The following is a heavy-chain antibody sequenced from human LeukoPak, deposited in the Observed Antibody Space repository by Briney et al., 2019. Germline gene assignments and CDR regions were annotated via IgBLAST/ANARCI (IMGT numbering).Heavy chain of an antibody. Sequence: PGGSLRLSCAASGFTFSSYGMHWVRQAPGKGLEWVAFIRYDGSNKYYADSVKGRFTISGDNSKNTLYLQMNSLRAEDTAVYYCAKDLHDILTGTHVWGQGTMVTVSS. CDR3: AKDLHDILTGTHV. J-gene: IGHJ3*01. D-gene: IGHD3-9*01. CDR1: GFTFSSYG. V-gene: IGHV3-30*02. CDR2: IRYDGSNK.